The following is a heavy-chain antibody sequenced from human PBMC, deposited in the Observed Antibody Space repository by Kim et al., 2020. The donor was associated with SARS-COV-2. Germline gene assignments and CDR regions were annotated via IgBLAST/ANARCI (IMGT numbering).Heavy chain of an antibody. Sequence: ASVKVSCKASGYTFTGYYMHWVRQAPGQGLEWMGRINPNSGGTNYAQKFQGRVTMTRDTSISTAYMELSRLRSDDTAVYYCARVRRVKDYGDYWAFDYWGQGTLVTVSS. D-gene: IGHD4-17*01. CDR3: ARVRRVKDYGDYWAFDY. CDR1: GYTFTGYY. CDR2: INPNSGGT. J-gene: IGHJ4*02. V-gene: IGHV1-2*06.